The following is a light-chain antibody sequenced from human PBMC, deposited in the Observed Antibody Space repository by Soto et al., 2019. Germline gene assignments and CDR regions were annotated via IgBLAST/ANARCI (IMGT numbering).Light chain of an antibody. CDR2: AAS. Sequence: DIVLTHSPGTLSLSPGERATLSCRASQNVRVSFLAWYQQRPGQAPRLLIYAASSRATGIPDRFSGSGSGTDFTLTISRLEPEDFAVYYCQQYGSSPRTFGQGTKVDIK. J-gene: IGKJ2*01. CDR3: QQYGSSPRT. CDR1: QNVRVSF. V-gene: IGKV3-20*01.